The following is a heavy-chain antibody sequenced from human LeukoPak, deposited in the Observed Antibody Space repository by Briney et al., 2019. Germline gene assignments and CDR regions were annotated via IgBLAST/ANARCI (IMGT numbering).Heavy chain of an antibody. CDR3: ARAQIPAAYLFDY. J-gene: IGHJ4*02. CDR1: GYSFTSYW. D-gene: IGHD6-13*01. CDR2: IYPGDSDT. Sequence: GDSLKISCKGSGYSFTSYWIAWVRQMPGKGLEWMGIIYPGDSDTRYSPSFQGQVTISADKSISTAYLQWSSLKASDTAMYYCARAQIPAAYLFDYWGQGTLVTVSS. V-gene: IGHV5-51*01.